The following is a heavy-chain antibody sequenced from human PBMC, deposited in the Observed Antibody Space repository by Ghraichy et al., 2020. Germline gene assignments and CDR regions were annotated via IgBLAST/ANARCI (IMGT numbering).Heavy chain of an antibody. CDR3: ARAPHYYDSSGNLLLDGFDI. CDR2: ISSSGLTI. J-gene: IGHJ3*02. V-gene: IGHV3-11*01. CDR1: GFTFDDYY. D-gene: IGHD3-22*01. Sequence: GGSLRLSCAASGFTFDDYYMTWIRQAPGKGLEWVSYISSSGLTISYVDSVKGRFTIYRDNDKKSMYLQMNSLRAEDTAVYYCARAPHYYDSSGNLLLDGFDIWGQGTMVTVSS.